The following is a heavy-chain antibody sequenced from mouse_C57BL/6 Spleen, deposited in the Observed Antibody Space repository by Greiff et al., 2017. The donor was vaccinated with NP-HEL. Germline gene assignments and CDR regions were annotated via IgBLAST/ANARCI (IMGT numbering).Heavy chain of an antibody. V-gene: IGHV6-3*01. CDR1: GFTFSNYW. J-gene: IGHJ4*01. CDR2: IRLKSDNYAT. Sequence: EVKLMESGGGLVQPGGSMKLSCVASGFTFSNYWMNWVRQSPEKGLEWVAQIRLKSDNYATHYAESVKGRFTISRDDSKSSVYLQMNNLRAEDTGIYYCRYYDYDGDAMDYWGQGTSVTVSS. D-gene: IGHD2-4*01. CDR3: RYYDYDGDAMDY.